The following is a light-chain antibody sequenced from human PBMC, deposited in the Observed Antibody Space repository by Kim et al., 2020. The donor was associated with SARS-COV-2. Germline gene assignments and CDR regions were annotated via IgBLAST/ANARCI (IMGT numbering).Light chain of an antibody. CDR1: SGSVSTNYY. CDR2: STN. CDR3: VLYMGSGIS. Sequence: QTVVTQEPSFSVSPGGTVTLTCGLGSGSVSTNYYPSWYQQTPGQAPRTLIYSTNTRSSGVPDRFSGSILGNKAALTITGAQADDESDYYCVLYMGSGISFGGGTQLTVL. J-gene: IGLJ3*02. V-gene: IGLV8-61*01.